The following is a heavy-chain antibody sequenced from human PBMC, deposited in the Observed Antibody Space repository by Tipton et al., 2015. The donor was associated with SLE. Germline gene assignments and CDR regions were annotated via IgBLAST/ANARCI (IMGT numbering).Heavy chain of an antibody. V-gene: IGHV4-4*08. CDR1: GGSISSYY. CDR2: IYTSGST. CDR3: ARFGRTVTTFGY. D-gene: IGHD4-11*01. Sequence: TLSLTCTVSGGSISSYYWSWIRQPPGTGLEWIGYIYTSGSTNYNPSLKSRVTISVDTSKNQFSLKLSSVTAADTAVYYCARFGRTVTTFGYWGQGTLVTVSS. J-gene: IGHJ4*02.